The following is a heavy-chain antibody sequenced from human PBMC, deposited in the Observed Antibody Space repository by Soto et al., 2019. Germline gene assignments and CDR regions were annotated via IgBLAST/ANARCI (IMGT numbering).Heavy chain of an antibody. D-gene: IGHD3-10*01. J-gene: IGHJ4*02. CDR1: GFTYDEYA. V-gene: IGHV3-9*01. Sequence: HPGGSLRLSCVAFGFTYDEYAMHWVRQGPGKGPEWVSGMNWKSANLGYADSVKGRFTISRDNAKNSLYPEMNSLRAEDTALYYCAKGYGAGSYTFDSWGQGTLVTVSS. CDR3: AKGYGAGSYTFDS. CDR2: MNWKSANL.